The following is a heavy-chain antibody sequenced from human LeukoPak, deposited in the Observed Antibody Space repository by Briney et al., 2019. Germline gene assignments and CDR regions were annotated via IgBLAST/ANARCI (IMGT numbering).Heavy chain of an antibody. J-gene: IGHJ5*02. Sequence: GSLRLSCAASGFTFSIYGMHWVRQAPGKGLEWVALIWYDGSNKYYADSVKGRFTVSRDNSKNTLFLQMDSLRAEDTAVYYCARVSYGYLHPWGQGTLVTVSS. CDR1: GFTFSIYG. CDR2: IWYDGSNK. V-gene: IGHV3-33*01. D-gene: IGHD5-18*01. CDR3: ARVSYGYLHP.